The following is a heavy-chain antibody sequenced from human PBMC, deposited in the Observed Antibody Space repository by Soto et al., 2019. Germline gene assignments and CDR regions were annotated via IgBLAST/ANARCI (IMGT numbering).Heavy chain of an antibody. D-gene: IGHD3-16*01. CDR3: ARERAYYDLYYYAMDV. J-gene: IGHJ6*02. CDR2: INPNSGGT. V-gene: IGHV1-2*02. CDR1: GYTFTGYY. Sequence: ASVKVSCKASGYTFTGYYIHWVRQAPGQGLEWMGWINPNSGGTNYEQKFQGRVTMTRDTSITTAYMEVSWLKSDDTAVYYCARERAYYDLYYYAMDVWGQGTTVTVS.